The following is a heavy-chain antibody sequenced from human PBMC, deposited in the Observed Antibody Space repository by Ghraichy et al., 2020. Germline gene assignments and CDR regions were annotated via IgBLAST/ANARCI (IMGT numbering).Heavy chain of an antibody. D-gene: IGHD3-3*01. Sequence: ASVKVSCKASGYTFTGYYMHWVRQAPGQGLEWMGWIKPNSGGTNYAQKFQGWVTMTRDTSISTAYMELSRLRSDDTAVYYCAREGSGSGYYCMDVWGQGTTVTVSS. CDR1: GYTFTGYY. CDR2: IKPNSGGT. V-gene: IGHV1-2*04. CDR3: AREGSGSGYYCMDV. J-gene: IGHJ6*02.